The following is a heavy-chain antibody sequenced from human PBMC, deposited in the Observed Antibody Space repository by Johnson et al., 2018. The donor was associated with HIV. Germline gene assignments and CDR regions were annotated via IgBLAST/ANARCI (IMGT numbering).Heavy chain of an antibody. CDR2: ISSDGNT. CDR3: ARAPAWLRGFDI. V-gene: IGHV3-66*01. CDR1: GFTVSSNY. J-gene: IGHJ3*02. D-gene: IGHD5-24*01. Sequence: EQLVESGGGLVQPGGSLRLSCAVSGFTVSSNYMTWVRRAPGKGLEWVSVISSDGNTYYADSVKGRFSISRDNSKNTLYLQMNRLAVEDTALYYCARAPAWLRGFDIWGQGTMVTVSS.